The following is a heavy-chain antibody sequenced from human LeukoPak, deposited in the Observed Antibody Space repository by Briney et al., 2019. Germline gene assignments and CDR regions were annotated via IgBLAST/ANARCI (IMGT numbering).Heavy chain of an antibody. Sequence: SETLSLTCTVSGYSISSGYYWGWIRQPPGKGLEWIGSIYHSGSTYYNPSLKSRVTISVDTSKNQFSLKLSSVTAADTAVYYCARGLASGYPPIPFDYWGQGTQVTVSS. CDR2: IYHSGST. V-gene: IGHV4-38-2*02. CDR1: GYSISSGYY. CDR3: ARGLASGYPPIPFDY. D-gene: IGHD3-3*01. J-gene: IGHJ4*02.